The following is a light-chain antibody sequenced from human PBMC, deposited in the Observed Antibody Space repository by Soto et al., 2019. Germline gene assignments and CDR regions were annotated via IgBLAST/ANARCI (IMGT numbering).Light chain of an antibody. CDR1: QSVSSY. CDR3: QQRSNWPLSYT. V-gene: IGKV3-11*01. Sequence: EIVLTQSPATLSLSPGERATLSCRASQSVSSYLAWYQQKPGQAPRLLIYDASNRATGIPARFSGSGSGTDFTLPIRSLEPEDFAVYYCQQRSNWPLSYTFGQGTKLEIK. J-gene: IGKJ2*01. CDR2: DAS.